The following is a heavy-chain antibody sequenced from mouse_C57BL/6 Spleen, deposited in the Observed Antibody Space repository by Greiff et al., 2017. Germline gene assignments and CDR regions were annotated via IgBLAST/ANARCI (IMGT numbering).Heavy chain of an antibody. CDR3: ALITTCMDY. D-gene: IGHD1-1*01. V-gene: IGHV1-5*01. CDR2: IYPGDSAT. J-gene: IGHJ4*01. Sequence: EVHLVESGTVLTRPGASVKMSCKTSGYTCISYLIHGGNRRPGKGLLRIGAIYPGDSATSYNQKFKGKAKLTAVTSASTAYRELSSLTNEDSAVYYCALITTCMDYWGQGTSVTVSS. CDR1: GYTCISYL.